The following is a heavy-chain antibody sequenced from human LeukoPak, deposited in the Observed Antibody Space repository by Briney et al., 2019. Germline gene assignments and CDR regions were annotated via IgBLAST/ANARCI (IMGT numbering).Heavy chain of an antibody. D-gene: IGHD3-22*01. Sequence: GGSLTLSCVASGFSFSNYAMTWVRPAPEEGLKWVSSISNSGYGTYHADSVKGRFTISRDNSKKPLYLRMNSLRAEDTAVYYCARDRASGPYYYDSSGYSDAFDIWGQGTMVTVSS. V-gene: IGHV3-23*01. CDR1: GFSFSNYA. J-gene: IGHJ3*02. CDR2: ISNSGYGT. CDR3: ARDRASGPYYYDSSGYSDAFDI.